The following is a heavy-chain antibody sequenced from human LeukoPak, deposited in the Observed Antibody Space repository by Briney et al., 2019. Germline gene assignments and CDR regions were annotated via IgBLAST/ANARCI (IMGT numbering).Heavy chain of an antibody. V-gene: IGHV1-18*04. D-gene: IGHD3-10*01. Sequence: ASVKVSCKASGYTFTSHGISWVRQAPGQGLEWMGWISAYNGNTNYAQKLQGRVTMTTDTSTSTAYMELRSLRSDDTALYYCARDQGYYGSGTVDYWGQGTLVTVSS. CDR1: GYTFTSHG. CDR2: ISAYNGNT. CDR3: ARDQGYYGSGTVDY. J-gene: IGHJ4*02.